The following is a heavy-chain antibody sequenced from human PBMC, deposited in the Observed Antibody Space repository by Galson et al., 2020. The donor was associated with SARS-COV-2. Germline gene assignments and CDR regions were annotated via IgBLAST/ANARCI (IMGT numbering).Heavy chain of an antibody. CDR1: GFTFSTYA. CDR3: AKDICSSPFCGFDF. Sequence: GESLKISCAASGFTFSTYAMGWVRQAPGKGLEWVSGLRGSGGRGYYADAVKGRFTISRDNSKNTLYLQMNSLRAEDTAIYYCAKDICSSPFCGFDFWGQGTLVTVSS. V-gene: IGHV3-23*01. D-gene: IGHD3-10*01. J-gene: IGHJ3*01. CDR2: LRGSGGRG.